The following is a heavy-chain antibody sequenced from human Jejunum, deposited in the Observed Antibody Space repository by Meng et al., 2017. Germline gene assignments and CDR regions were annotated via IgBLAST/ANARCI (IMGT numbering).Heavy chain of an antibody. CDR3: AQLVSY. V-gene: IGHV3-23*01. D-gene: IGHD2-8*01. CDR1: GFTFSNSA. CDR2: ISGSGGSI. Sequence: GGSLRLSCAASGFTFSNSAMSWVRQAPGKGPEWVSVISGSGGSIYYADSVKGRFTISRDNSKNTLYLQMNSLRAEDTAVYYCAQLVSYWGQGTLVTVSS. J-gene: IGHJ4*02.